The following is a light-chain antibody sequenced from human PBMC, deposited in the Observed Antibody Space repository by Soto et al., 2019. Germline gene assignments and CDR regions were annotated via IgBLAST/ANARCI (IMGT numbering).Light chain of an antibody. CDR2: DVT. CDR1: SSDVGGYNY. Sequence: QSALTQPRSVSGSPGQSVTISCTGTSSDVGGYNYVSWYQQHPGKAPKLMISDVTKRPSGVPDRFSGSKSGNTASLTISGLQAEDEADYYCCSYAGSNILIFGGGTQPTVL. V-gene: IGLV2-11*01. CDR3: CSYAGSNILI. J-gene: IGLJ2*01.